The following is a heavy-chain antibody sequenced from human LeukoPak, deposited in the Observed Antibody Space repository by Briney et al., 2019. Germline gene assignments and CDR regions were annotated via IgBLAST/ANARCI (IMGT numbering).Heavy chain of an antibody. V-gene: IGHV3-15*07. D-gene: IGHD3-16*01. Sequence: GGSLRLSCGVSGLTFSDAWMNWIRRAPGKGLEWVGRIESKAGGGSIYYATPVKGRFIISRDDSKNILYVQMNSLKTEDTAVYYCTTDRKVGAIPYDYWGQGALVTVSS. J-gene: IGHJ4*02. CDR3: TTDRKVGAIPYDY. CDR2: IESKAGGGSI. CDR1: GLTFSDAW.